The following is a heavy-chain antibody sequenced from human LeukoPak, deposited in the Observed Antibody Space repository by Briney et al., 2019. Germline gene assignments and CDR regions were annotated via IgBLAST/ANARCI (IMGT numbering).Heavy chain of an antibody. V-gene: IGHV1-2*02. D-gene: IGHD3-22*01. CDR2: INPNSGGT. J-gene: IGHJ4*02. CDR3: ARNTYYYDSSAGTFDF. Sequence: ASVKVSCKASGYTFTGYYMHWVRQAPGQGLEWMEWINPNSGGTNYAQKYQGRVTMTRDTSISTDYMELSRLRSDDTAVFYCARNTYYYDSSAGTFDFWGQGTLVTVSS. CDR1: GYTFTGYY.